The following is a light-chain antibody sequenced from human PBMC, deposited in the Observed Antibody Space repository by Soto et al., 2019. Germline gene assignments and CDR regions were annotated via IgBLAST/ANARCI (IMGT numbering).Light chain of an antibody. CDR1: QSVSSN. V-gene: IGKV1-39*01. CDR2: AAS. CDR3: QQYSSYPRT. J-gene: IGKJ1*01. Sequence: DIQMTQSPSSLSASAGDRVTITCRASQSVSSNLNWYQQKPGKAPKLLIYAASSLQSGVPSRFSGSGSGTDFTLTISSLQPDDFATYFCQQYSSYPRTFGQATKVDIK.